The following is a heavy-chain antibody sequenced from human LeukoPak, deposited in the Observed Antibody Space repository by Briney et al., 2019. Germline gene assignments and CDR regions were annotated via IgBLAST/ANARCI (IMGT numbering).Heavy chain of an antibody. CDR3: AKAALSGYDFPYYYYMDV. V-gene: IGHV1-18*01. Sequence: ASVKVSCKASGYTFTSYGISWVRQAPGQGLEWMGWISAYNGNTNYAQKLQGRVTMTTDTSTSTAYMELRSLRSDDTAVYYCAKAALSGYDFPYYYYMDVWGKGTTVTVSS. D-gene: IGHD5-12*01. CDR1: GYTFTSYG. CDR2: ISAYNGNT. J-gene: IGHJ6*03.